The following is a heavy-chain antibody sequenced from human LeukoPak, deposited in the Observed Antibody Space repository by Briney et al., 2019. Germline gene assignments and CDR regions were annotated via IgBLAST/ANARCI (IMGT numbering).Heavy chain of an antibody. CDR3: ARHGGNSTIWNNAFAI. CDR2: ISYSGNT. D-gene: IGHD2/OR15-2a*01. V-gene: IGHV4-59*01. J-gene: IGHJ3*02. CDR1: GGSISTYY. Sequence: SETLSLTRSVSGGSISTYYWSWIRQPPGKGLEWIGYISYSGNTNYNPSLNSRVTISVDRPKNQFSLKLSSVTAADTAVYYCARHGGNSTIWNNAFAIWGQGTMVIVSS.